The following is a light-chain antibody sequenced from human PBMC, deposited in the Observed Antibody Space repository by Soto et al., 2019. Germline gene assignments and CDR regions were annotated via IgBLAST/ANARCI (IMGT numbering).Light chain of an antibody. J-gene: IGLJ1*01. V-gene: IGLV2-14*03. Sequence: QSVLTQPASVSGSPGQSITISCTGTSSDVGAYDFDSWYQQHPDKAPKLMVYEVSNRPSGVSNRFSGSKSVNTATLTISGLQAEDVADYYCSSYTSSSTRVFVTGTKVTVL. CDR3: SSYTSSSTRV. CDR2: EVS. CDR1: SSDVGAYDF.